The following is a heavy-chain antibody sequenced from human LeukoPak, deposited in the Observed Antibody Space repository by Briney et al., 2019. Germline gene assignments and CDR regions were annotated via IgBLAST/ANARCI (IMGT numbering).Heavy chain of an antibody. V-gene: IGHV1-46*01. D-gene: IGHD6-19*01. CDR2: INPSGGST. CDR3: ARDGLYSSGWSNSYYYYYYMDV. J-gene: IGHJ6*03. Sequence: ASVKVSCKASGYTFTSYYMHWVRQAPGQGLEWMGLINPSGGSTSYAQKFQGRVTMTRDTSTSTVYMELSSLRSEDTAVYYCARDGLYSSGWSNSYYYYYYMDVWGKGTTVTVSS. CDR1: GYTFTSYY.